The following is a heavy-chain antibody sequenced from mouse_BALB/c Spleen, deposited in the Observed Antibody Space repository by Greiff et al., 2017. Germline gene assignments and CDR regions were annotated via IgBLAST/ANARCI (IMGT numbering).Heavy chain of an antibody. CDR3: ARLYGNYGFAY. CDR1: GFAFSSYD. Sequence: EVMLVESGGGLVKPGGSLKLSCAASGFAFSSYDMSWVRQTPEKRLEWVAYISSGGGSTYYPDTVKGRFTISRDNAKNTLYLQMSSLKSEDTAMYYCARLYGNYGFAYWGQGTLVTVSA. CDR2: ISSGGGST. D-gene: IGHD2-10*02. V-gene: IGHV5-12-1*01. J-gene: IGHJ3*01.